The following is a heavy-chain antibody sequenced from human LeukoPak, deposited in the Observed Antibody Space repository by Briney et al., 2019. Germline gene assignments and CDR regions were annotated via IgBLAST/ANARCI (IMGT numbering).Heavy chain of an antibody. Sequence: PGGSLRLSCAASGFTFNIYSMNWVRQAPGKGLEWVSSISSSSDYIYYADSVKGRSTISRDNGKNSLYMQMNRLRAEDTAVYYCARDITDYGDYPDYYYYYMDVWGKGTTVTVSS. D-gene: IGHD4-17*01. CDR2: ISSSSDYI. CDR1: GFTFNIYS. V-gene: IGHV3-21*01. J-gene: IGHJ6*03. CDR3: ARDITDYGDYPDYYYYYMDV.